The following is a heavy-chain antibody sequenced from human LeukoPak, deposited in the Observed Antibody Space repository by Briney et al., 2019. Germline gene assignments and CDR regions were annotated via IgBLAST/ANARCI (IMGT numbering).Heavy chain of an antibody. D-gene: IGHD2-8*01. J-gene: IGHJ5*01. V-gene: IGHV4-38-2*02. CDR1: GSSITSTYY. Sequence: SETLSLTCSVSGSSITSTYYWAWFRQPPGKGLEWIATVFQLQTVRSFYNKSLESRVTMSLDTSQNQFSLNLTSVTAADTALYFCARVLHAPKFIDSWGQGTLVTVSS. CDR3: ARVLHAPKFIDS. CDR2: VFQLQTVRS.